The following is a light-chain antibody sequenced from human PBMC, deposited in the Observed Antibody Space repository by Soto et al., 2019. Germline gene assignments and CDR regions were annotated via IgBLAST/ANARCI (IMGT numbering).Light chain of an antibody. V-gene: IGKV3-20*01. J-gene: IGKJ5*01. CDR1: QTVSSTY. Sequence: EIVLTQSPGTLSLSPGERATLSCRTSQTVSSTYFAWYQQMPCQAPRLLFSDASTRATGIPDRFSCSGSGRDFTLTISRLEPEDSAVYYCQQFGSSPITFGQGTRLEMK. CDR2: DAS. CDR3: QQFGSSPIT.